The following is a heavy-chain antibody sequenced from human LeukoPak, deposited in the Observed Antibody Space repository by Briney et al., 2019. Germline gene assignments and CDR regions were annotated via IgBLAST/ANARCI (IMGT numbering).Heavy chain of an antibody. Sequence: GGSLRLSCAASGFIRSSYSMNWVRQATGKGLDWVSYISSSSTHIYYADSVKGRFTISRDNARNSLYLQMNSLRAEDTAIYYCARSEHSSSSFDYWGQGTLVTVSS. CDR3: ARSEHSSSSFDY. V-gene: IGHV3-21*01. CDR2: ISSSSTHI. CDR1: GFIRSSYS. J-gene: IGHJ4*02. D-gene: IGHD6-6*01.